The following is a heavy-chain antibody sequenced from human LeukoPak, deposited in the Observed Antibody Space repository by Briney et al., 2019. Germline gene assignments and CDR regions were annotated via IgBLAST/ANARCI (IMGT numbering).Heavy chain of an antibody. CDR2: IYYSGST. J-gene: IGHJ6*04. V-gene: IGHV4-59*01. CDR3: ARAPFQGYMDV. Sequence: ASETLSLTCSVSGGSIRSYFWSWIRQPPGKGLEWIGYIYYSGSTNYNPSLKSRLSISVDTSKNQFSLKLRSVSDADTAAYYCARAPFQGYMDVWGKGTTVTVSS. CDR1: GGSIRSYF. D-gene: IGHD2/OR15-2a*01.